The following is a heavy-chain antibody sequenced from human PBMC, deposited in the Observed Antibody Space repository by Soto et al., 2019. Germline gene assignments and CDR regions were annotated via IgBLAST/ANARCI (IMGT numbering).Heavy chain of an antibody. CDR2: IKQDGSEK. CDR3: LITTSAVGI. V-gene: IGHV3-7*01. CDR1: GFTLSDYW. Sequence: EVQLVESGGGLVQPGESLRLSCAASGFTLSDYWMNWVRQAPGKGLEWVANIKQDGSEKNYVDSVKGRFTISRDNAKNSLYLQMNSLRVEDTAVYYCLITTSAVGIWGQGTMVIVSS. J-gene: IGHJ3*02. D-gene: IGHD3-22*01.